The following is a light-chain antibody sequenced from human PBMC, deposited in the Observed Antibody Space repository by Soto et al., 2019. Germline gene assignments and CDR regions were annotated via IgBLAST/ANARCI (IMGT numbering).Light chain of an antibody. CDR1: RSNIGSDT. CDR2: RSN. CDR3: ASWDASPNGWV. Sequence: QSVLTQPPSASGTPGQRVTISCSGSRSNIGSDTGNWYQQLPGTASKLLSHRSNQRPSGVPGRFSGSKSVTSSSLAISGIQTENDADYHCASWDASPNGWVFGGGTKLTVL. J-gene: IGLJ3*02. V-gene: IGLV1-44*01.